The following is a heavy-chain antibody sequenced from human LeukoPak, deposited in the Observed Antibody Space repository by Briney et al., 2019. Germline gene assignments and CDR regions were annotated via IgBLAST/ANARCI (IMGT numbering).Heavy chain of an antibody. CDR1: GYSISSGYY. J-gene: IGHJ4*02. V-gene: IGHV4-38-2*02. CDR3: ARDPRGFYDFWSGYYFDY. CDR2: IYHSGST. Sequence: SETLSLTCTVSGYSISSGYYWGWIRQPPGKGLEWIGSIYHSGSTYYNPSLKSRVTISVDTSKNQFSLKLSSVTAADTAVYYCARDPRGFYDFWSGYYFDYWGQGTLVTVSS. D-gene: IGHD3-3*01.